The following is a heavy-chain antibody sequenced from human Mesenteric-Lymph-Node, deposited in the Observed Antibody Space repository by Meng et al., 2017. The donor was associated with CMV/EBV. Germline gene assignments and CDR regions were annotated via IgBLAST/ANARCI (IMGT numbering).Heavy chain of an antibody. CDR1: GFTFSSYA. Sequence: GESLKISCVASGFTFSSYAMSWVRQAPGKGLEWVSAISGSGGSTYYADSVKGRFTISRDNSKNTLYLQMNSLRAEDTAVYYCAKDPTSSSWYSYFYWGQGTLVTVSS. D-gene: IGHD6-13*01. J-gene: IGHJ4*02. V-gene: IGHV3-23*01. CDR2: ISGSGGST. CDR3: AKDPTSSSWYSYFY.